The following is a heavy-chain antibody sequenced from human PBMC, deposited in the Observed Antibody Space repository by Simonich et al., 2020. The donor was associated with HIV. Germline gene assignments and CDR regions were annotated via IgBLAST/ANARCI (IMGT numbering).Heavy chain of an antibody. D-gene: IGHD7-27*01. V-gene: IGHV3-23*01. Sequence: EVQLLESGGGLVQPGGSLRLSCAGSGFTFSNYAMTWVRQAPGKGLEWVSGIGIRDTTYYADSVMGRFIISRDNSKNTLYLQMDSLRDGDTALYYCAKDQLGTDGFDIWGQGTMVTVSS. CDR2: IGIRDTT. J-gene: IGHJ3*02. CDR3: AKDQLGTDGFDI. CDR1: GFTFSNYA.